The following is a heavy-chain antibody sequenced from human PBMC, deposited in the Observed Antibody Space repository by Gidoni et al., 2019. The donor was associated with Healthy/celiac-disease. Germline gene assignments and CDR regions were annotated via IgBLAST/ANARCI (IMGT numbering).Heavy chain of an antibody. CDR2: INAGNGNT. CDR3: ARDYCSGGSCYCVY. V-gene: IGHV1-3*01. J-gene: IGHJ4*02. Sequence: QVQLVQSGAEVKKPGASVKVSCKASGYPFTSYAMHWVRQAPGQRLEWMGWINAGNGNTKYSQKFQGRVTITRDTSASTAYMELSSLRSEDTAVYYCARDYCSGGSCYCVYWGQGTLVTVSS. CDR1: GYPFTSYA. D-gene: IGHD2-15*01.